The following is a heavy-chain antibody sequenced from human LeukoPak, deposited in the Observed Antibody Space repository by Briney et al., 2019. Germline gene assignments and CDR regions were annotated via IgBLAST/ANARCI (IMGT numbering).Heavy chain of an antibody. Sequence: SGGSLRLSCAASGFTVTHVWMSWVRQAPGKGLEWVSAISGSGGSTYYADSVKGRFTISRDNSKNTLYLQMNSLRAEDTAVYYCAKLHVQWTTTDPWGQGTLVTVSS. J-gene: IGHJ5*02. CDR3: AKLHVQWTTTDP. V-gene: IGHV3-23*01. CDR2: ISGSGGST. CDR1: GFTVTHVW. D-gene: IGHD1-14*01.